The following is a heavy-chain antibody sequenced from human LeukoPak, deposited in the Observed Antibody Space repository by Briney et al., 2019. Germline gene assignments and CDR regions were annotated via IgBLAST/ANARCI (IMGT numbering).Heavy chain of an antibody. CDR1: GGTFSSYA. CDR2: IIPIFGTA. V-gene: IGHV1-69*13. D-gene: IGHD2-2*03. CDR3: ARVDPVSHPDAFDI. J-gene: IGHJ3*02. Sequence: SVKVSCKASGGTFSSYAISWVRQAPGQGLEWMGGIIPIFGTANYAQKFQGRVTITADESTSTAYMELSSLRSEDTAVYYCARVDPVSHPDAFDIWGQGTMVTVSS.